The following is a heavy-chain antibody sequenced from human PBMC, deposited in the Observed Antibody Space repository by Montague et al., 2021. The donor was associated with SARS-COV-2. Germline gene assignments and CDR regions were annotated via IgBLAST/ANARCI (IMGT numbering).Heavy chain of an antibody. CDR1: GDSVTERY. CDR2: IHPYGDI. J-gene: IGHJ3*02. Sequence: SETLSLTCTVSGDSVTERYLNWVRQAAGKGLEWIGFIHPYGDIHYNASLKSRGILSRDASKNQFSLMLTSVTAADTAVDYCAIGGDSAKCGIWGRGTLVTVSS. D-gene: IGHD3-10*01. V-gene: IGHV4-4*07. CDR3: AIGGDSAKCGI.